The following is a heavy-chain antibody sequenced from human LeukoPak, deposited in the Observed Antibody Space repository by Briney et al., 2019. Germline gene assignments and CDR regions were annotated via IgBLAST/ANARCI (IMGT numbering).Heavy chain of an antibody. CDR3: AWYGVTHGLDV. CDR1: GFTFSSYA. CDR2: INQDGSDK. J-gene: IGHJ6*02. Sequence: GGSLRLSCAASGFTFSSYAMTWVRQAPGKGLEWVANINQDGSDKYYVDSVMGRFTISKDNAKNSVYLQMNSLRPEDTAIYYCAWYGVTHGLDVWGQGTTVTVSS. V-gene: IGHV3-7*01. D-gene: IGHD3-10*01.